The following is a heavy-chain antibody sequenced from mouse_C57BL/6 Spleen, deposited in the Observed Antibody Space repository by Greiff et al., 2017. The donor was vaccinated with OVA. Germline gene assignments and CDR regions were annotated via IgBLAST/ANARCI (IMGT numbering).Heavy chain of an antibody. D-gene: IGHD1-1*01. J-gene: IGHJ2*01. V-gene: IGHV5-4*01. Sequence: DVKLVESGGGLVKPGGSLKLSCAASGFTFSSYAMSWVRQTPEKRLEWVATISDGGSYTYYPDNVKGRFTISRDNAKNNLYLQMSHLKSEDTAMYYCARDFTTVVGEDYFDYWGQGTTLTVSS. CDR3: ARDFTTVVGEDYFDY. CDR2: ISDGGSYT. CDR1: GFTFSSYA.